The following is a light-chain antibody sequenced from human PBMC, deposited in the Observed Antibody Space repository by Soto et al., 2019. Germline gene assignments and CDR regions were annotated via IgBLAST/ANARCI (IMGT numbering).Light chain of an antibody. J-gene: IGLJ2*01. CDR2: DDN. CDR1: KSNIGNNY. V-gene: IGLV1-51*01. Sequence: QSVLTQPPSVSAAPGQRVTISCSGTKSNIGNNYVSWYQQLPGTAPKLLIYDDNKRPSGIPDRFYGSKSGTSATLGITRLLTGDEADYYCGTWDDSLSIVLFGGGTQLTVL. CDR3: GTWDDSLSIVL.